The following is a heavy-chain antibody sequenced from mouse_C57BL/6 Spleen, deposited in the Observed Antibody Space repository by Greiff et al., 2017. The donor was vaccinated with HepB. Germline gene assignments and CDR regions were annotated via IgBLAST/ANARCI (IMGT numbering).Heavy chain of an antibody. V-gene: IGHV2-2*01. J-gene: IGHJ4*01. Sequence: QVQLKQSGPGLVQPSQSLSITCTVSGFSLTSYGVHWVRQSPGKGLEWLGVIWSGGSTDYNAAFISRLSISKDNSKSQVFFKMNSLQADDTAIYYCARNGGGQTGTLHAMDYWGQGTSVTVSS. D-gene: IGHD4-1*01. CDR2: IWSGGST. CDR1: GFSLTSYG. CDR3: ARNGGGQTGTLHAMDY.